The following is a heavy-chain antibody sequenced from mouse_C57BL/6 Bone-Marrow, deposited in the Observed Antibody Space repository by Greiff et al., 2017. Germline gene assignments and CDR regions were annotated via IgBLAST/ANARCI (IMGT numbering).Heavy chain of an antibody. CDR2: ISYDGSN. CDR3: AIGLWFAY. CDR1: GYSITSGYY. J-gene: IGHJ3*01. Sequence: ESGPGLVKPSQSLSLTCSVTGYSITSGYYWNWIRQFPGNKLEWMGYISYDGSNNYNPSLKNRISITRDTSKNQFFLKLNSVTTEDTATYYCAIGLWFAYWGQGTLVTVSA. V-gene: IGHV3-6*01.